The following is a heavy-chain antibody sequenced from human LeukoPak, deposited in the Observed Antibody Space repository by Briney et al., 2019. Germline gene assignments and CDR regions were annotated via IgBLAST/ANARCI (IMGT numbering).Heavy chain of an antibody. V-gene: IGHV3-48*03. D-gene: IGHD3-3*01. CDR3: ARDYDFWSGFPPLFDY. CDR1: GFTFSSYE. J-gene: IGHJ4*02. Sequence: TGGSLRLSCAASGFTFSSYEMNWVRQAPGKGLEWVSYISSSDSTIYYADSVKGRFTISRDHAKNSLYLQMNSLRAEDTAVYYCARDYDFWSGFPPLFDYWGQGTLVTVSS. CDR2: ISSSDSTI.